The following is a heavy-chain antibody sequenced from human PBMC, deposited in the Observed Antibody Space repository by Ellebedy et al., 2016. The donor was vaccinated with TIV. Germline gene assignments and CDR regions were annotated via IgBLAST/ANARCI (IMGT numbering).Heavy chain of an antibody. V-gene: IGHV4-39*02. J-gene: IGHJ5*02. CDR1: GGSISSYY. D-gene: IGHD2-2*02. Sequence: MPSETLSLTCTVSGGSISSYYWGWIRHPPGKGLEWIGSIYYSGSTYYNPSLKSRITISVDTSKNQFSLKLSSVTAADTAVYYCARESAAIGWFDPWGQGTLVTVSS. CDR3: ARESAAIGWFDP. CDR2: IYYSGST.